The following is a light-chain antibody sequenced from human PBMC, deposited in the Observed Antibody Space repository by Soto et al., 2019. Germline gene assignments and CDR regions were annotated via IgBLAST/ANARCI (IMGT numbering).Light chain of an antibody. Sequence: SYELTQPPSVSVSPGQTATIPCSGDKLGDKYACWYQQKPGQSPVLVIYENNKRPSGIPERFSGSNSGNTATLTIGGTQTMDEADYYCQTWDSSASYVFGTGTKLTVL. J-gene: IGLJ1*01. CDR3: QTWDSSASYV. V-gene: IGLV3-1*01. CDR2: ENN. CDR1: KLGDKY.